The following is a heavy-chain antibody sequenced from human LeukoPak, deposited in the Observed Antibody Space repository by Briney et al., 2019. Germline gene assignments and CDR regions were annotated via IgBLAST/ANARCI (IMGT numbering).Heavy chain of an antibody. CDR1: GGSIRSNSYN. CDR2: IHYTGTT. J-gene: IGHJ6*03. V-gene: IGHV4-39*07. D-gene: IGHD3-10*01. CDR3: ARLLYGSGSYYPYYYYYYMDV. Sequence: SETLSLTCTVSGGSIRSNSYNWGWIRQPPGKGLEWIGNIHYTGTTFYNPSLKSRVTISVDTSKNQFSLKLSSVTAADTAVYYCARLLYGSGSYYPYYYYYYMDVWGKGTTVTISS.